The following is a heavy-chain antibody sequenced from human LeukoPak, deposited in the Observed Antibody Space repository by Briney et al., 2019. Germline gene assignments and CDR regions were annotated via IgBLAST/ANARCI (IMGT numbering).Heavy chain of an antibody. Sequence: SEILSLTCTFSGDSFSSYYWTWIRQPPGMGLEWIGRIYTSGSTNYNPSLKSRVTMSVDTSKNQFSLKLSSVTAADTAVYYCARDRGDYGDNFDYWGQGTLVTVSS. CDR3: ARDRGDYGDNFDY. CDR2: IYTSGST. D-gene: IGHD4-17*01. CDR1: GDSFSSYY. J-gene: IGHJ4*02. V-gene: IGHV4-4*07.